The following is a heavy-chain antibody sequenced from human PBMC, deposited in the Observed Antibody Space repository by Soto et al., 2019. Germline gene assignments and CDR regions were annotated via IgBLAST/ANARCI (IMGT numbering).Heavy chain of an antibody. V-gene: IGHV5-51*07. Sequence: TISCEGSGYSYTSYRIGREHQMTEKGLEWMGIIYPGDSDTRYSPSFQGQVTNSADKSNSTAYLQWSSLKASGTAMYYCARYSLAHRRMGLADGMGVWGQGTTGTVSS. J-gene: IGHJ6*02. D-gene: IGHD4-4*01. CDR2: IYPGDSDT. CDR3: ARYSLAHRRMGLADGMGV. CDR1: GYSYTSYR.